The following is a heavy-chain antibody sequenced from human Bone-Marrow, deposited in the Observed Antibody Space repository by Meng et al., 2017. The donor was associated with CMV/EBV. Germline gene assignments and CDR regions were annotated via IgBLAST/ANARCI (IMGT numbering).Heavy chain of an antibody. CDR1: GLTVSNNY. CDR2: LYRGGNT. Sequence: GESLKISCAASGLTVSNNYIIWVRQAPGKGLEWVSSLYRGGNTNYADSVKGRFTIFRDASKNTVYLQMHNLRVEDTAMYFFARDRRSRGYYYGIGGHFDYWGQGTLVTVSS. CDR3: ARDRRSRGYYYGIGGHFDY. J-gene: IGHJ4*02. V-gene: IGHV3-53*01. D-gene: IGHD3-10*01.